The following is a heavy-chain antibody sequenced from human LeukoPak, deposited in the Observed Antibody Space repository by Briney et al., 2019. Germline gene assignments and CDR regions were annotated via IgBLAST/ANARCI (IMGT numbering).Heavy chain of an antibody. J-gene: IGHJ5*02. D-gene: IGHD3-10*01. CDR2: IYYSGST. Sequence: SETLSLTCTVSGGSISSYYWSWIRQPPGKGLEWIGYIYYSGSTNYNPSLKSRVTISVDTSKNQFSLKLSSVTAADTAVYYCASQFGDDAWYDPWGQGTLVTVSS. V-gene: IGHV4-59*08. CDR3: ASQFGDDAWYDP. CDR1: GGSISSYY.